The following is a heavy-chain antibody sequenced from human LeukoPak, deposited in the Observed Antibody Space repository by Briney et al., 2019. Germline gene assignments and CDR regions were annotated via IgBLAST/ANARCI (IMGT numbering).Heavy chain of an antibody. Sequence: ASVKVSCKASGYTFTSYDINWVRQATGQGLEWMGWMNPYNGNTDYAQKFQGRVTITRNTSISTAYMELSSLRTEDTAVYSCKREDSSALPDYWAQGTLATVS. CDR2: MNPYNGNT. CDR3: KREDSSALPDY. V-gene: IGHV1-8*03. D-gene: IGHD3-22*01. J-gene: IGHJ4*02. CDR1: GYTFTSYD.